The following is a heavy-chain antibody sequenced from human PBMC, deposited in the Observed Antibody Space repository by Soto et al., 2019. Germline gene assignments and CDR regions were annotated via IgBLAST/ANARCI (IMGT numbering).Heavy chain of an antibody. Sequence: GGSLRLSCAASGFTFSSYAMSWVRQAPGKGLEWVSAISGSGGSTYYADSVKGRFTISRDNSKNTLYLQMNSLRAEDTAVYYCAKIAPYYYGSGSYYKELPIWGQGTMVTVSS. CDR3: AKIAPYYYGSGSYYKELPI. CDR1: GFTFSSYA. D-gene: IGHD3-10*01. J-gene: IGHJ3*02. V-gene: IGHV3-23*01. CDR2: ISGSGGST.